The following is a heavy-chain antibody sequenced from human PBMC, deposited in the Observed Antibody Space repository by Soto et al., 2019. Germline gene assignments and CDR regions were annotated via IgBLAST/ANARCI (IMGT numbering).Heavy chain of an antibody. CDR3: ARAIWFGELSDKFDP. D-gene: IGHD3-10*01. CDR1: GGSFSGYY. Sequence: SETLSVTCAVYGGSFSGYYWSWIRQPPGKGLEWIGEINHGGSTNYNPSLKSRVTISVDTSKNQFSLKLSSVTAADTAVYYCARAIWFGELSDKFDPWGQGTLVTVSS. CDR2: INHGGST. V-gene: IGHV4-34*01. J-gene: IGHJ5*02.